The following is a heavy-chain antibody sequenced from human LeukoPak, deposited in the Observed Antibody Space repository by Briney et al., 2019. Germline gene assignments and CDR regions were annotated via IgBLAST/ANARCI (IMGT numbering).Heavy chain of an antibody. J-gene: IGHJ4*02. D-gene: IGHD1-26*01. CDR1: GYTSTGYY. V-gene: IGHV1-2*02. CDR2: INPNSGGI. Sequence: ASVKVSCKASGYTSTGYYMHWVRQAPGQGLEWMGWINPNSGGINSAQKFQGRVTMTRDTSISTAYMELSRLTSDDTAVYYCARHPYSGSYHFDYWGQGTLVTVSS. CDR3: ARHPYSGSYHFDY.